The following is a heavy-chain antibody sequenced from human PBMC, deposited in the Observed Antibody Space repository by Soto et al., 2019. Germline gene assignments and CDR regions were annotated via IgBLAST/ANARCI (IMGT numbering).Heavy chain of an antibody. CDR1: GFTFGIYS. CDR2: INATGGST. J-gene: IGHJ4*02. CDR3: AKDLSSYYYFDF. V-gene: IGHV3-23*01. D-gene: IGHD2-15*01. Sequence: GGSLRLSCAASGFTFGIYSMTWVRQAPGKGLEWVSTINATGGSTFYADTVKGRFTISRDNSKNTLYLQMNSLRAEDTAIYYCAKDLSSYYYFDFWGQGTLVTVSS.